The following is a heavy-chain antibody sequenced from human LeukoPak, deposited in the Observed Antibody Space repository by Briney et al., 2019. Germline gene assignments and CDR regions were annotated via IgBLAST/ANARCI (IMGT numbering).Heavy chain of an antibody. D-gene: IGHD2-15*01. CDR2: INHSGST. CDR1: GGSFSGYY. Sequence: SETLSLTCAVYGGSFSGYYWSWIRQPPGKGLEWIGEINHSGSTNYNPSLKSRVAISVDTSKNQFSLKLSSVTAADTAVYYCARVVVVVAASYYYYYYMDVWGKGTTVTVSS. V-gene: IGHV4-34*01. J-gene: IGHJ6*03. CDR3: ARVVVVVAASYYYYYYMDV.